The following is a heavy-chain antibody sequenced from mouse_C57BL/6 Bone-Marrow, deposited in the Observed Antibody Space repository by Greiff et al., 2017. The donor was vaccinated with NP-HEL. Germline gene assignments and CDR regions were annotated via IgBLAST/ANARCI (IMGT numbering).Heavy chain of an antibody. J-gene: IGHJ2*01. CDR1: GYTFTSYW. V-gene: IGHV1-55*01. CDR2: IYPGSGST. Sequence: QVQLQQPGAELVKPGASVKMSCKASGYTFTSYWITWVKQRPGQGLEWIGDIYPGSGSTNYNEKFKSKATLTVDKSSSTAYMQLSSLTSEDSAVYYCAREGQGFDYWGQGTTLTVSS. CDR3: AREGQGFDY.